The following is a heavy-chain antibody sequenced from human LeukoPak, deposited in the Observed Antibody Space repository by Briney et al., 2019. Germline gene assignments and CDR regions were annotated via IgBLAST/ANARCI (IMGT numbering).Heavy chain of an antibody. CDR2: VYYNGNT. J-gene: IGHJ4*02. V-gene: IGHV4-59*08. CDR3: ARRVAVTARYYFDF. D-gene: IGHD6-19*01. CDR1: GGSIGTYY. Sequence: SETLSLTCTVSGGSIGTYYWSWIRQPPGKGLEWIGYVYYNGNTNYNPSLKSRVTISVDTSKNQFSLKLNSVTAADTAVYFCARRVAVTARYYFDFWGQGTLVTVSS.